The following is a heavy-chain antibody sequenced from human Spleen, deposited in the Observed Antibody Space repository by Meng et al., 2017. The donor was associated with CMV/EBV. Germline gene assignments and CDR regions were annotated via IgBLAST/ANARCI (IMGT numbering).Heavy chain of an antibody. CDR3: ARDRSSHLDY. D-gene: IGHD6-13*01. Sequence: GSLRLSCAVSGGSFSNYYWSWIRQPPGKGLEWIGEINHSGSTNYNPSLKSRVTIAVDTSKDQFSLRLSSVTAADTAVYYCARDRSSHLDYWGQGTLVTVSS. V-gene: IGHV4-34*01. CDR2: INHSGST. CDR1: GGSFSNYY. J-gene: IGHJ4*02.